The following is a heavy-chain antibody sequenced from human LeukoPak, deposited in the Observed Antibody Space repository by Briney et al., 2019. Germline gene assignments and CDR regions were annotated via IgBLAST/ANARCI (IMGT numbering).Heavy chain of an antibody. Sequence: GGSLRLSCAASGFTFSSFALSWVRQAPGKGLEWVSSISGSGGSTSYADSVKGRFTISRDISTNTLYLQMNSLRPEDTAVYYCAKNAAGIVLMIYAPLDSWGQGTLVTVSS. J-gene: IGHJ4*02. CDR2: ISGSGGST. CDR1: GFTFSSFA. D-gene: IGHD2-8*01. V-gene: IGHV3-23*01. CDR3: AKNAAGIVLMIYAPLDS.